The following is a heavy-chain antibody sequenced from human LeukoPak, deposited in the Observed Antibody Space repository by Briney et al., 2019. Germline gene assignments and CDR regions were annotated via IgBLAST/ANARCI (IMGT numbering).Heavy chain of an antibody. J-gene: IGHJ4*02. CDR2: IYTSGST. CDR1: GGSISTYF. V-gene: IGHV4-4*07. CDR3: ARLYGYISTV. Sequence: SETLSLTCTVSGGSISTYFWSWVRQPAGKGLEWIGRIYTSGSTNYSPSLKSRATMSVDTSKNQFSLKLSSVTAADTAVYYCARLYGYISTVWGQGTLVTVSS. D-gene: IGHD6-13*01.